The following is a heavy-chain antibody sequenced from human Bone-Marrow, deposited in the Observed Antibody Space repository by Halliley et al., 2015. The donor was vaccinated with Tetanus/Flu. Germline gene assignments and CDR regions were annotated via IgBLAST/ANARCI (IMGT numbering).Heavy chain of an antibody. CDR3: AKANYYDSSGYSYYFDY. V-gene: IGHV3-43*01. CDR1: GFTFDDYT. D-gene: IGHD3-22*01. J-gene: IGHJ4*02. CDR2: ISWDGYST. Sequence: LSLTCAASGFTFDDYTMHWVRQAPGKGLEWVSLISWDGYSTFYADSVKGRFTISRDNSKNSLYLQMNNLRTEDTAFYYCAKANYYDSSGYSYYFDYWGQGTLVTVSS.